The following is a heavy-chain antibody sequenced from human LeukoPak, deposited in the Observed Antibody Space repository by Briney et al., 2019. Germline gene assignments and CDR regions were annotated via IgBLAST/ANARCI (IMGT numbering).Heavy chain of an antibody. J-gene: IGHJ4*02. CDR2: ITGSGDST. CDR1: GFTFSSYA. D-gene: IGHD3-3*01. Sequence: GGSLRVSCADSGFTFSSYAMRWVRQAPGRGLEWVSAITGSGDSTYYADSVKGRFTISRDYSKNTLYLEMNSLRAEDTAVYYCAKAQGVWYFDSWGQGTLITVSS. V-gene: IGHV3-23*01. CDR3: AKAQGVWYFDS.